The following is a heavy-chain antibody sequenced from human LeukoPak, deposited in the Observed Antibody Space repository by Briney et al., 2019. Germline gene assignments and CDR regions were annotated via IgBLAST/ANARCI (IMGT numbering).Heavy chain of an antibody. CDR2: INPNSGGT. CDR3: ARDEWFGELLSSLGYYYGMDV. CDR1: GYTFTSYG. D-gene: IGHD3-10*01. Sequence: ASVKVSCKASGYTFTSYGISWVRQAPGQGLEWMGRINPNSGGTNYAQKFQGRVTMTRDTSISTAYMELSRLRSDDTAVYYCARDEWFGELLSSLGYYYGMDVWGQGTTVTVSS. J-gene: IGHJ6*02. V-gene: IGHV1-2*06.